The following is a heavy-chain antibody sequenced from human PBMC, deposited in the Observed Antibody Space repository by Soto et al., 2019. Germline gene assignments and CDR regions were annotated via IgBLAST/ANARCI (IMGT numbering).Heavy chain of an antibody. Sequence: QVQLVESGGGVVQPGTSLRLSCVGSGFTFRSYVIHWVRQAPGTGLEWVALTSYDGSNNFYGESVKGRFTISRHNSRNSVELQMDSLRFEDTALYYCARWGTTGGLDVWGQGTLVSVSS. CDR2: TSYDGSNN. CDR3: ARWGTTGGLDV. CDR1: GFTFRSYV. V-gene: IGHV3-33*05. J-gene: IGHJ4*02. D-gene: IGHD3-16*01.